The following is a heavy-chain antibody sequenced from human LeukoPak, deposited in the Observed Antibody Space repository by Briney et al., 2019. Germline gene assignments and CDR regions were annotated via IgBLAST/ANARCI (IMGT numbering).Heavy chain of an antibody. CDR3: ARLTSYGSGSYSFEY. V-gene: IGHV3-7*04. CDR2: IRQDGSEY. J-gene: IGHJ4*02. CDR1: RFTFSSYW. Sequence: GGSLRLSCAASRFTFSSYWMTWVRQAPGKGLEWVANIRQDGSEYYYVASVKGQFTISRDNAKNSLYLQMNSLRAEDTAVYYCARLTSYGSGSYSFEYWGQGTPVTVSS. D-gene: IGHD3-10*01.